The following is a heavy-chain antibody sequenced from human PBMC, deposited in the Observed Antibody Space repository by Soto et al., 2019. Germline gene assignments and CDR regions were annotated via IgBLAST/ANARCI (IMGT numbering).Heavy chain of an antibody. J-gene: IGHJ3*02. CDR3: ARGHYDSSGYSPPRAFDI. V-gene: IGHV1-18*01. D-gene: IGHD3-22*01. CDR2: ISAYNGNT. CDR1: GYTFTSYG. Sequence: QVQLVQSGAEVKKPGASVKVSCKASGYTFTSYGISWVRQAPGQGLEWMGWISAYNGNTNYAQKLQGRVTMTTDTSTSTAYMEMRGLRSDDTAVYYFARGHYDSSGYSPPRAFDIWGQGTMVTVSS.